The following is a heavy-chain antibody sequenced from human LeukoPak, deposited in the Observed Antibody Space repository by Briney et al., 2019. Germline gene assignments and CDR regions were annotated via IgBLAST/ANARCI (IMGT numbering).Heavy chain of an antibody. CDR2: IYTSGST. CDR1: GGSISSGSYY. CDR3: ARDSTDDYYGSGSYFDP. V-gene: IGHV4-61*02. Sequence: SETLSLTCTVSGGSISSGSYYWSWIRQPAGKGLEWIGRIYTSGSTNYNPSLKSRVTISVDTSKNQFSLKLSSVTAADTAVYYCARDSTDDYYGSGSYFDPWGQGTLVTVSS. J-gene: IGHJ5*02. D-gene: IGHD3-10*01.